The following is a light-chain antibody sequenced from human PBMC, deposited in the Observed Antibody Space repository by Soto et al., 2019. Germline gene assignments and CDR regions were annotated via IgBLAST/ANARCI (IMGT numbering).Light chain of an antibody. Sequence: DIQMPQSPSSLSASVGDRVTITYRASQSINSYLNWYQQKPGKASKLLIFAASNLQSGVPSRFSGSESGTDFTLNVSNLQSEDFATYYGQQRYRTPLTCAQETRLEIK. CDR1: QSINSY. CDR2: AAS. CDR3: QQRYRTPLT. V-gene: IGKV1-39*01. J-gene: IGKJ5*01.